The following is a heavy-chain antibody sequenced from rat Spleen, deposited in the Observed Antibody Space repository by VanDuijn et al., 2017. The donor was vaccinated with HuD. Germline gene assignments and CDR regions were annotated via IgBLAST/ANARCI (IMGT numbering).Heavy chain of an antibody. CDR2: ITPGGYNT. Sequence: EVQLVESGGGLVQPGRSLKLSCAASGFTFSNYDMAWIRQAPTKGLGWVASITPGGYNTYYPDSVKGRFTVSRENARSTLDLLMDSLRYEDTATYYCVRQDTSGYSNWFAYWGQGTLVTVSS. J-gene: IGHJ3*01. V-gene: IGHV5-25*01. D-gene: IGHD4-3*01. CDR1: GFTFSNYD. CDR3: VRQDTSGYSNWFAY.